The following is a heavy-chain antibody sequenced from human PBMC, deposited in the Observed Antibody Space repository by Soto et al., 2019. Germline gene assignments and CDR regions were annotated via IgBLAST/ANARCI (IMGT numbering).Heavy chain of an antibody. D-gene: IGHD3-10*01. CDR2: IIPIFGTA. V-gene: IGHV1-69*13. CDR3: ARIVGSGSYYGDFDY. CDR1: GGTFSSYA. J-gene: IGHJ4*02. Sequence: SVKVSCKASGGTFSSYAISWVRQAPGQGLEWMGGIIPIFGTANYAQKFQGRVTITADESTSAAYMELSSLRSEDTAVYYCARIVGSGSYYGDFDYWGQGTLVTVSS.